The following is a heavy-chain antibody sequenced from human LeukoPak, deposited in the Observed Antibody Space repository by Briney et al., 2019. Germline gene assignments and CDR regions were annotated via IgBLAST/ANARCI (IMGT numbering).Heavy chain of an antibody. V-gene: IGHV4-38-2*02. CDR3: ARDSAYCGGDCSRTFDY. D-gene: IGHD2-21*02. CDR2: IYHSGST. J-gene: IGHJ4*02. Sequence: PSETLSLTCTVSGYSISSGYYWGWIRQPPGKGLEWIGSIYHSGSTYYNPSLKSQVTISVDTSKNQFSLKLSSVTAADTAVYYCARDSAYCGGDCSRTFDYWGQGTLVTVSS. CDR1: GYSISSGYY.